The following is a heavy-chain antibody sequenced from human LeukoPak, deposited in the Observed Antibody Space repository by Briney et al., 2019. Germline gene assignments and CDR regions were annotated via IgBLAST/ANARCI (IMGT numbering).Heavy chain of an antibody. J-gene: IGHJ4*02. V-gene: IGHV4-39*07. CDR1: GGSISRSSYY. CDR3: ARDTYYYDSSGYWADY. D-gene: IGHD3-22*01. Sequence: SETLSLICTVSGGSISRSSYYWGWIRQPPGKGLEWIGSIYYSGSTYYNPSLKSRVTISVDTSKNQFSLKLSSVTAADTAVYYCARDTYYYDSSGYWADYWGQGTLVTVSS. CDR2: IYYSGST.